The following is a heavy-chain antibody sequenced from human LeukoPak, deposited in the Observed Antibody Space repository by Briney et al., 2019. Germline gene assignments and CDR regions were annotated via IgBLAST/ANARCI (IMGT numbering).Heavy chain of an antibody. J-gene: IGHJ4*02. Sequence: GGSLRLSCAASGFTFSSYAMHWVRQAPGKGLEWVAVISYDGSNKYYADSVKGRFTISRDNSKNTLYLQMNSLRAEDTAVYYCAKCMNYDILTGYDYWGQGTLVTVSS. CDR1: GFTFSSYA. CDR2: ISYDGSNK. CDR3: AKCMNYDILTGYDY. V-gene: IGHV3-30-3*02. D-gene: IGHD3-9*01.